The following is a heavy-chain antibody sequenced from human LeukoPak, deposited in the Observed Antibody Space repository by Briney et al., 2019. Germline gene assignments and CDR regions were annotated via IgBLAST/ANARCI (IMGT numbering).Heavy chain of an antibody. CDR2: IYYSGST. D-gene: IGHD3-10*01. V-gene: IGHV4-59*08. CDR3: ARVWFGDPSGAFDI. Sequence: PSETLSLTCTVSGGSISSYYWSWIRQPAGKGLEWIGYIYYSGSTNYNPSLKSRVTISLDTSKNQFSLKLSSVTAADTAVYYCARVWFGDPSGAFDIWGQGTMVTVSS. J-gene: IGHJ3*02. CDR1: GGSISSYY.